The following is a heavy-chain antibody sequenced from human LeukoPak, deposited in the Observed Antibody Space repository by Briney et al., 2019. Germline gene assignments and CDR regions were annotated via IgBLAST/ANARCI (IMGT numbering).Heavy chain of an antibody. CDR1: GGTFSSYA. D-gene: IGHD3-10*01. CDR3: ARGIGYGSDFYYLDY. Sequence: ASVKVSCKASGGTFSSYAISWVRQAPGQGLEWMGGIIPIFGTANYAQKFQGRVTITADESTSTAYMELSSLRSEDTAVYYCARGIGYGSDFYYLDYWGQGTLVTVSS. J-gene: IGHJ4*02. V-gene: IGHV1-69*13. CDR2: IIPIFGTA.